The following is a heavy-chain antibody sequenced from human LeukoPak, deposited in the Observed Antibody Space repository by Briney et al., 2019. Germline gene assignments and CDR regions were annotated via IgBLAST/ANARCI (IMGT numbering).Heavy chain of an antibody. J-gene: IGHJ6*03. V-gene: IGHV1-69*05. D-gene: IGHD2-2*02. CDR3: AVVPAAIGYYYMDV. CDR2: IIPIFGTA. CDR1: GGTFSSYA. Sequence: APVKVSCKASGGTFSSYAISWVRQAPGQGLEWMGRIIPIFGTANYAQKFQGRVTITTDESTSTAYVELSSLRSEDTAVYYCAVVPAAIGYYYMDVWGKGTTVTVSS.